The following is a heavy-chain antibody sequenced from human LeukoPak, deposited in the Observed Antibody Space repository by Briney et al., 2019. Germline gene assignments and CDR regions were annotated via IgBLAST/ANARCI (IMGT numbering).Heavy chain of an antibody. CDR1: GYTFTSNY. J-gene: IGHJ5*02. Sequence: GASVKVSCKGFGYTFTSNYMHWVRQAPGQGPEWMGVISPSGGSTTNAQKFQGRVTLTRAMSTSTDYLELSSLRSEDTAVYYCARARGLRLLNWFDPWGQGTLVTVSS. CDR3: ARARGLRLLNWFDP. V-gene: IGHV1-46*01. CDR2: ISPSGGST. D-gene: IGHD4-17*01.